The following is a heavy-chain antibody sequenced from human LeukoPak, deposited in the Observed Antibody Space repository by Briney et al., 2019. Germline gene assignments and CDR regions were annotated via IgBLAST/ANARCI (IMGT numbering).Heavy chain of an antibody. D-gene: IGHD6-6*01. V-gene: IGHV1-69*05. CDR3: AGGRYSSSSGGVDY. Sequence: SVKVSCKASGGTFSSYAISWVRQAPGQGLEWMGRIIPIFGTANYAQKFQGRVTITTDESTSTAYMELSSLRSEHTAVYYCAGGRYSSSSGGVDYWGQGTLVTVSS. J-gene: IGHJ4*02. CDR1: GGTFSSYA. CDR2: IIPIFGTA.